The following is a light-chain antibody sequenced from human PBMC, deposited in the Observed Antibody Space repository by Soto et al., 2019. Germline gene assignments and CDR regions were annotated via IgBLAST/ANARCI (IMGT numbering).Light chain of an antibody. Sequence: QSVLTQPASVSGSPGQSITISCTGTSSDVGTYNYVSWYQHHPGKAPKLIIYEVSNRPSGVSNRFSGSKSGSTASLTISGLQAEGEADYHCTSYTRDTALVFGTGTKVTVL. CDR2: EVS. V-gene: IGLV2-14*01. CDR3: TSYTRDTALV. CDR1: SSDVGTYNY. J-gene: IGLJ1*01.